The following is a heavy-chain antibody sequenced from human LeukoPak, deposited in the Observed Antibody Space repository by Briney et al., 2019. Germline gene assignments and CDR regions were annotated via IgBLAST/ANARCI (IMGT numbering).Heavy chain of an antibody. Sequence: PGGSLRLSCAASGFTFSNFNMNWVRQAPGKGLEWVSSISSSSAYIYYADSVKGRFTISRDNAKNSPYLQMNSLRAEDTAVYYCATGGRSTTPGYWGQGTLVTVSS. CDR3: ATGGRSTTPGY. D-gene: IGHD6-13*01. J-gene: IGHJ4*02. V-gene: IGHV3-21*01. CDR2: ISSSSAYI. CDR1: GFTFSNFN.